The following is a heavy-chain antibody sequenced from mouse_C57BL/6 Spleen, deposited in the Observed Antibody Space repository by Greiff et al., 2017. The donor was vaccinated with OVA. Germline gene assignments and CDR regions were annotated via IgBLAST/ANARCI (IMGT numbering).Heavy chain of an antibody. V-gene: IGHV3-6*01. Sequence: EVQLQESGPGLVKPSQSLSLTCSVPGYSITSGYYWNWIRQFPGNKLEWMGYISYDGSNNYNPSLKNRISITRDTSKNQFFLKLNSVTTEDTATYYCARDVTTVVATDAMDYWGQGTSVTVSS. CDR3: ARDVTTVVATDAMDY. CDR1: GYSITSGYY. D-gene: IGHD1-1*01. CDR2: ISYDGSN. J-gene: IGHJ4*01.